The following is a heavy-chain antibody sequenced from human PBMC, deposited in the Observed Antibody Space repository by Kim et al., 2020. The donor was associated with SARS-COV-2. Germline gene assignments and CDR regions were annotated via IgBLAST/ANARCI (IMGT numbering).Heavy chain of an antibody. V-gene: IGHV1-69*13. J-gene: IGHJ4*02. CDR3: SRDLSNYYDSSGYYGYFDY. CDR1: GGTFSSYA. Sequence: SVKVSCKASGGTFSSYAISWVRQAPGQGLEWMGGIIPIFGTANYAQKFQGRVTITADESTSTAYMELSSLRSEDTAVYYCSRDLSNYYDSSGYYGYFDYWGQGTLVTVSS. CDR2: IIPIFGTA. D-gene: IGHD3-22*01.